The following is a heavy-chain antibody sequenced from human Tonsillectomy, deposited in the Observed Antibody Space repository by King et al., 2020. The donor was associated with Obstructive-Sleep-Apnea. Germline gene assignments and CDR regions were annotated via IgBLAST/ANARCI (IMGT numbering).Heavy chain of an antibody. D-gene: IGHD1-1*01. CDR3: ADTNNWDY. J-gene: IGHJ4*02. Sequence: VQLVESGGGLVQPGGSLRLSCAASGVTFSTYSMNWVRQAPGKGLEWVSYISSSSHTIYYADSVKGRFTISRDNAKNSLYLQMNSLRVEDTAVYYCADTNNWDYWGQGTLVTVSS. CDR2: ISSSSHTI. V-gene: IGHV3-48*04. CDR1: GVTFSTYS.